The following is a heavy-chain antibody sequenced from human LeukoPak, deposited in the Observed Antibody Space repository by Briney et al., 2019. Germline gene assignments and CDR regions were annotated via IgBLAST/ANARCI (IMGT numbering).Heavy chain of an antibody. CDR2: ISGSDGGT. V-gene: IGHV3-23*01. J-gene: IGHJ4*02. D-gene: IGHD3-3*01. CDR1: GFTFSTYA. Sequence: GGSLRLSCAASGFTFSTYAMSWVRQAPGKGLEWVSAISGSDGGTFDVDSVKGRFTISRDNSKNTLYLQMNSLRAEDTAVYYCAKAYSDFWSASDCWGQGTLVTVSS. CDR3: AKAYSDFWSASDC.